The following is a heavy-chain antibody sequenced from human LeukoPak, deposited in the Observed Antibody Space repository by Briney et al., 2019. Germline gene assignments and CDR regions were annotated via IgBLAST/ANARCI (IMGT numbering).Heavy chain of an antibody. V-gene: IGHV1-2*02. CDR3: ARVVVVPAYYYMDV. CDR1: GYTLTSYA. J-gene: IGHJ6*03. CDR2: INPNSGGT. D-gene: IGHD2-2*01. Sequence: GASVKVSCKASGYTLTSYAMNWVRQAPGQGLEWMGWINPNSGGTNYAQKFQGRVTMTRDTSISTAYMELSRLRSDDTAVYYCARVVVVPAYYYMDVWGKGTTVTVSS.